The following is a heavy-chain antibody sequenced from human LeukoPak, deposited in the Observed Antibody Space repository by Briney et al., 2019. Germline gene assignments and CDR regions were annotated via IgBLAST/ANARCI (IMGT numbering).Heavy chain of an antibody. CDR3: ARDLGPLIDP. Sequence: ASVKVSCRASGYTFTSYNMHWVRQAPGQGLEWMGMVNPRQDTTTYAERFQDRISITTDTPSTTVYMELRTLISEDTAIYFCARDLGPLIDPWGPGTLVVVSS. CDR1: GYTFTSYN. V-gene: IGHV1-46*01. J-gene: IGHJ5*02. CDR2: VNPRQDTT.